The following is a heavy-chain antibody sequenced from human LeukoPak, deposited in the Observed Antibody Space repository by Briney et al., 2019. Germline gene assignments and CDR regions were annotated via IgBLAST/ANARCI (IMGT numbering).Heavy chain of an antibody. V-gene: IGHV3-30*03. Sequence: PGRSLRLSCAASGFTFSSYGMHWVRQAPGKGLEWVAVISYDANNKYYADSVKGRFTISRDNSKYTLYLQMNSLRPEDTALYYCARDVYGSGKVDYWGQGTLVTVSS. J-gene: IGHJ4*02. CDR2: ISYDANNK. CDR3: ARDVYGSGKVDY. D-gene: IGHD3-10*01. CDR1: GFTFSSYG.